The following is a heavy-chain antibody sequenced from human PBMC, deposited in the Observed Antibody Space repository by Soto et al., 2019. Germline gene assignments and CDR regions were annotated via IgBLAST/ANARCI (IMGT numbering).Heavy chain of an antibody. V-gene: IGHV3-74*01. CDR1: GFSFSNYW. CDR2: INKDGSTT. CDR3: VSLLVRAF. Sequence: GGSLRLSCVASGFSFSNYWMYWVRQGPGKGLVWVSRINKDGSTTEYADFVRGRFTISRDNAKNSLYLQMNSVRVEDTGVYHCVSLLVRAFWGQGTLVTVSS. J-gene: IGHJ1*01.